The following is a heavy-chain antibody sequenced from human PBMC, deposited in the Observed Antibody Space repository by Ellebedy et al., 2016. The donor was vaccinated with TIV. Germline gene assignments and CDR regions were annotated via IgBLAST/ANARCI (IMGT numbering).Heavy chain of an antibody. D-gene: IGHD2-21*01. V-gene: IGHV3-7*03. CDR2: MKGDGSMI. CDR1: GFNFGGYW. Sequence: GESLKISCAASGFNFGGYWMTWVRQAPGKGLEWVANMKGDGSMINYAGSVKGRFTISRDYAKNSLNLQMNSLRVDDTAIYYCARVIATDEGMGDWGQGTLVTVSS. J-gene: IGHJ4*02. CDR3: ARVIATDEGMGD.